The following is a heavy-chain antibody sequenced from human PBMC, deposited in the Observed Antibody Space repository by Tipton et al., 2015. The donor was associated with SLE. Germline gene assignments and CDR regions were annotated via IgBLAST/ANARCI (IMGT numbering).Heavy chain of an antibody. CDR1: GDSISSGDYY. V-gene: IGHV3-74*01. D-gene: IGHD6-6*01. CDR2: INSDESVT. Sequence: LSLTCTVSGDSISSGDYYWNWFCQAPGKGLVWVSRINSDESVTTYADSVKGRFTVSRDNAKNTVYLQMNSLRAEDTSVYYCARASYTTSRFDYWGQGTLVTVSS. J-gene: IGHJ4*02. CDR3: ARASYTTSRFDY.